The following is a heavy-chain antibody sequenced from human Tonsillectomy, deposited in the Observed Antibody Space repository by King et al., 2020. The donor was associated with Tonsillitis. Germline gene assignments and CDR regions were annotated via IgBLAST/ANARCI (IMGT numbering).Heavy chain of an antibody. CDR2: IHASGAT. D-gene: IGHD3-9*01. CDR3: GRVDRYVGEGLVDY. J-gene: IGHJ4*02. Sequence: PLQESGPGLVKPSETLSLTCTVSGGPISSTSYYWTWIRQPPGKGLEWIGSIHASGATYYTPSLNSRVSISVDTSKNLFSLKVTSATAADTAVYYCGRVDRYVGEGLVDYWGQGTLVTVSS. CDR1: GGPISSTSYY. V-gene: IGHV4-39*02.